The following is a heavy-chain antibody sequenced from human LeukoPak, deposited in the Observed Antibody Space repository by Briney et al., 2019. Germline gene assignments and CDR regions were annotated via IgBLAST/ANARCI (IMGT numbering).Heavy chain of an antibody. CDR2: ISSTTSYR. J-gene: IGHJ4*02. CDR1: GFTFSDYS. V-gene: IGHV3-11*03. CDR3: AKTWDSASWYYFDY. Sequence: GGSLRLSCAASGFTFSDYSMSWIRQAPGKGLEWISYISSTTSYRDYADSVRDRCTISRDNAKNSVYLQMNSLRGEDTAVYYCAKTWDSASWYYFDYWGQGTLVTVSS. D-gene: IGHD6-13*01.